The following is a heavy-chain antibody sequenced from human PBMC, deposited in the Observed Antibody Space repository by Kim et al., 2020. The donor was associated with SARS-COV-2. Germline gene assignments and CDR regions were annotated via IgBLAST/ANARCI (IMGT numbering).Heavy chain of an antibody. J-gene: IGHJ4*02. Sequence: GGSLRLSCAASGFTFSSYSMNWVRQAPGKGLEWVSSISSSSSYIYYADSVKGRFTISRDNAKNSLYLQMNSLRAEDTAVYYCARDLTVHYYDSSGYGNYEPYYFAYWGQGTLVTVSS. D-gene: IGHD3-22*01. V-gene: IGHV3-21*01. CDR3: ARDLTVHYYDSSGYGNYEPYYFAY. CDR2: ISSSSSYI. CDR1: GFTFSSYS.